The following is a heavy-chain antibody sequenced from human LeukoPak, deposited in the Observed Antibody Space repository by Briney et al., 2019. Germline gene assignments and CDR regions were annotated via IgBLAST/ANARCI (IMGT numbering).Heavy chain of an antibody. CDR2: IYPGDSDT. CDR1: GYSFTSYW. CDR3: ARHLSDYGSGSNDAFDI. D-gene: IGHD3-10*01. V-gene: IGHV5-51*01. J-gene: IGHJ3*02. Sequence: GESLKISCKGSGYSFTSYWIGWVRQMPGKGLEWMGIIYPGDSDTRYSPSFQGQVTISADKSISTAYLQWSSLKASDTAMYYCARHLSDYGSGSNDAFDIWGQGTMVTVSS.